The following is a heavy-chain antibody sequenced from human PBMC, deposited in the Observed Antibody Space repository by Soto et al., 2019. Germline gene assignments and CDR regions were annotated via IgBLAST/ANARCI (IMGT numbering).Heavy chain of an antibody. CDR3: AKPPYYDILTGYSQYFDY. J-gene: IGHJ4*02. Sequence: VGSLRLSCAASGFTFSSYAMSWVRQAPGKGLEWVSAISGSGGSTYYADSVKGRFTISRDNSKNTLYLQMNSLRAEDTAVYYCAKPPYYDILTGYSQYFDYWGQGTLVTSPQ. V-gene: IGHV3-23*01. D-gene: IGHD3-9*01. CDR2: ISGSGGST. CDR1: GFTFSSYA.